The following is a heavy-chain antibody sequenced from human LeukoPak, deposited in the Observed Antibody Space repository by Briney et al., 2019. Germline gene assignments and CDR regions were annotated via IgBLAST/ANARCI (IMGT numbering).Heavy chain of an antibody. CDR2: IIPIFGTT. D-gene: IGHD6-13*01. CDR1: GGTFSSYA. Sequence: ASVKVSCKASGGTFSSYAISWVRQAPGQGLEWMGGIIPIFGTTNYAQKFQDRVTITADKSTSTAYMELSSLRSEDTAVYYCARIGGLRQQLFYYYYYMDVWGKGTTVTVSS. J-gene: IGHJ6*03. V-gene: IGHV1-69*06. CDR3: ARIGGLRQQLFYYYYYMDV.